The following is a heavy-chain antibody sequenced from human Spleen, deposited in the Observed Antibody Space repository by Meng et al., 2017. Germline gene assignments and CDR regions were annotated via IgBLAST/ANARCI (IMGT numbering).Heavy chain of an antibody. D-gene: IGHD2-21*01. Sequence: QVPLQESVPGLVKPSQTLSLTCTVSGGSMSSGDYYWSWIRQPPGKGLEWIGYIYDSGYTYYNPSLKSRVTISVDTSKNHFSLKLSSVTAADTAVYYCARERGILVGNNNFDYWGQGTLVTVSS. CDR2: IYDSGYT. CDR3: ARERGILVGNNNFDY. CDR1: GGSMSSGDYY. J-gene: IGHJ4*02. V-gene: IGHV4-30-4*01.